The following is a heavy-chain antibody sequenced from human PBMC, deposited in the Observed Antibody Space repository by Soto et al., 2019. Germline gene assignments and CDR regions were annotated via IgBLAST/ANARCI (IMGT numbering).Heavy chain of an antibody. D-gene: IGHD1-1*01. CDR1: GYSFTSYW. CDR2: IDPSDSYT. J-gene: IGHJ6*02. V-gene: IGHV5-10-1*01. CDR3: GRTNLGMDV. Sequence: EVQLVQSGAEVKKPGESLRISCKGSGYSFTSYWISWVRQMPGKGLEWMGRIDPSDSYTNYSPSFQGHVTISADKSISTALLQWGRPKASDTAMYLCGRTNLGMDVWGQGTTVTVSS.